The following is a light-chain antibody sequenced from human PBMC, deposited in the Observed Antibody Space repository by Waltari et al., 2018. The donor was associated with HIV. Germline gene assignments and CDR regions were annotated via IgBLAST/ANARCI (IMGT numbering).Light chain of an antibody. CDR3: SVWDVTLNGLV. V-gene: IGLV1-44*01. CDR2: RNT. CDR1: PSNIGRRS. Sequence: QSLLTPSPSASGTPGPRVTISCFRTPSNIGRRSVNWYQHFPGTPPKLLIFRNTDRPSGVPDRFSGSKSGTSASLAITGLHSQDEADYYCSVWDVTLNGLVFGGGTRLSVL. J-gene: IGLJ2*01.